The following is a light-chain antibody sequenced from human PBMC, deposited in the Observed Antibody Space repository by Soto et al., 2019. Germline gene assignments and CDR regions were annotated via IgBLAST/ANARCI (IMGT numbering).Light chain of an antibody. J-gene: IGLJ2*01. CDR2: GNT. Sequence: QSVLTQPPSVSGAPGQRVTISCTGSSSNIGAGYDVHWYQQLPGTTPNLLIYGNTNRPSGVPDRFSGSKSGTSASLAITGLQAEDEADYYCCSYAGSSIYVVFGGGTKLTVL. CDR1: SSNIGAGYD. CDR3: CSYAGSSIYVV. V-gene: IGLV1-40*01.